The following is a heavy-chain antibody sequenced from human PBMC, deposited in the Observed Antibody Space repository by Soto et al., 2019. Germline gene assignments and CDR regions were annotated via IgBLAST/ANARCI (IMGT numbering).Heavy chain of an antibody. V-gene: IGHV4-30-4*01. CDR3: ARVEGLMTDGGSDY. D-gene: IGHD2-8*01. J-gene: IGHJ4*02. Sequence: SETLSLTCTVSGGSISSGDYYWSWIRQPPGKGLEWIGYIYYSGSTYYNPSLKSRVTISVDTSKNQFSLKLSSVTAADTAVYYCARVEGLMTDGGSDYWGQGTLVTVSS. CDR1: GGSISSGDYY. CDR2: IYYSGST.